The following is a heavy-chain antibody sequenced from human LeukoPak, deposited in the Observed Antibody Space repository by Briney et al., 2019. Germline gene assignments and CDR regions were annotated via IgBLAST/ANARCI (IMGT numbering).Heavy chain of an antibody. J-gene: IGHJ4*02. D-gene: IGHD6-13*01. CDR1: GGSISSGNYY. V-gene: IGHV4-61*02. CDR3: ARVGSSWPHYYFDY. Sequence: SETLSLTCTVSGGSISSGNYYWSWIRQPAGKGLEWIGRIWADGAPTYRPSLKSRVTISIDTSKNQFSLKLSSVTAADTAVYNCARVGSSWPHYYFDYWGQGTLVTVSS. CDR2: IWADGAP.